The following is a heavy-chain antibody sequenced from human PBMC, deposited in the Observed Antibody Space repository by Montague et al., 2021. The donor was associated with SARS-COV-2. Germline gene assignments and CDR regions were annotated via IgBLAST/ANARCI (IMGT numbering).Heavy chain of an antibody. CDR3: ARIGDVRSNPLGY. D-gene: IGHD4-11*01. CDR1: VGSFSGHY. V-gene: IGHV4-34*01. J-gene: IGHJ4*02. Sequence: SETLSLTCAVYVGSFSGHYWSWFLQPPGKGLEWIGEINHGGSTNYNPSLRSRFTISVDTSKNQFSLKLTSMTAADTAVYYCARIGDVRSNPLGYWGQGTRVTVSS. CDR2: INHGGST.